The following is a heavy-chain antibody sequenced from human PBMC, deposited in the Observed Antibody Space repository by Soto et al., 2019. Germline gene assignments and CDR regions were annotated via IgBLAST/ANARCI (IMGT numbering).Heavy chain of an antibody. D-gene: IGHD3-22*01. V-gene: IGHV3-48*01. CDR3: ARSLLRNAFDI. Sequence: GGSLRLSCAASGFTFSSYSMNWVRQAPGKGLEWVSYISSSSSTIYYADSVKGRFTISRDNAKNSLYLQMNSLRAEDTAVYYCARSLLRNAFDIWGQGTMVTVSS. CDR2: ISSSSSTI. CDR1: GFTFSSYS. J-gene: IGHJ3*02.